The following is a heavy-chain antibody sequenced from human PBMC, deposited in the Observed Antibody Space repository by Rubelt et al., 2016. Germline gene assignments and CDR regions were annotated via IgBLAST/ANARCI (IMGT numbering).Heavy chain of an antibody. J-gene: IGHJ6*02. CDR1: GGSFSGYY. D-gene: IGHD6-13*01. CDR2: INHSGST. V-gene: IGHV4-34*01. CDR3: ARGRRGSSSWLGRAYYGMDV. Sequence: QVQLQQWGAGLLKPSETLSLTCAVYGGSFSGYYWSWIRQPPGKGLEWIGEINHSGSTNSNPSLKSRVTILVTTSKNQVSLRLSFGTAADTAVYYCARGRRGSSSWLGRAYYGMDVWGQGTTVTVSS.